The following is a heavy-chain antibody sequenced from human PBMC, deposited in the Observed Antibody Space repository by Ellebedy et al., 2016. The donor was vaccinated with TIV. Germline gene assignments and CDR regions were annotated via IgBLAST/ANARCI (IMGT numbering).Heavy chain of an antibody. CDR1: GYTFTNYG. Sequence: ASVKVSCXASGYTFTNYGITWVRQAPGQGLEWLGWVSVYNGNTHYIAKLQGRVIMTTDTSTSTVYMELTSLTSDDTAVYYCARGDYGGGWFDPWGQGTLVTVSS. CDR3: ARGDYGGGWFDP. D-gene: IGHD4-23*01. J-gene: IGHJ5*02. CDR2: VSVYNGNT. V-gene: IGHV1-18*01.